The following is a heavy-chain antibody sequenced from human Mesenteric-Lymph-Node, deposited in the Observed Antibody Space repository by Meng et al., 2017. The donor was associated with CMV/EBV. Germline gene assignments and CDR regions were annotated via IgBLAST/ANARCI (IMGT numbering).Heavy chain of an antibody. CDR1: GFTVSSNY. V-gene: IGHV3-53*01. Sequence: GESLKISCAASGFTVSSNYMSWVRQAPGKGLEWVSVIYSGGSTYYADSVKGRFTISRDNSKNTLYLQMNSLRAEDTAVYYCASGYCSSTRCYNRYYYYGMDVWGQGTTVTVSS. J-gene: IGHJ6*02. CDR3: ASGYCSSTRCYNRYYYYGMDV. D-gene: IGHD2-2*02. CDR2: IYSGGST.